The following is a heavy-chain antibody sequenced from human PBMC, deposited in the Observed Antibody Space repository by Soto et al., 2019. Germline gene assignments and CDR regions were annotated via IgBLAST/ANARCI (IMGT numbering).Heavy chain of an antibody. V-gene: IGHV2-5*02. CDR2: IYWDDDK. Sequence: QITLKESGPTLVKPTQTLTLTCTFSGLSLSTSGVGVGWIRQPPGKALEWLALIYWDDDKRYSPSLKSRLTITKDTSKNQVVLTMTNMDPVDTATYYCAHSRIIDGYNYQYYFDYWGQGTLVTVSS. D-gene: IGHD5-12*01. CDR3: AHSRIIDGYNYQYYFDY. CDR1: GLSLSTSGVG. J-gene: IGHJ4*02.